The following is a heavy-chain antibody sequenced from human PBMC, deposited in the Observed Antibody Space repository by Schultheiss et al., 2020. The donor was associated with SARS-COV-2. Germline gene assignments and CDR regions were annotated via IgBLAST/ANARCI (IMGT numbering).Heavy chain of an antibody. D-gene: IGHD3-10*01. CDR2: ISWNGGST. J-gene: IGHJ4*02. Sequence: GGSLRLSCAASGFTFSSYGMSWVRQAPGKGLEWVSGISWNGGSTGYADSVKGRFTISRENAKNSLYLQMNSLRAGDTAVYYCARGSGSLQDYWGQGTLVTVSS. CDR3: ARGSGSLQDY. V-gene: IGHV3-20*04. CDR1: GFTFSSYG.